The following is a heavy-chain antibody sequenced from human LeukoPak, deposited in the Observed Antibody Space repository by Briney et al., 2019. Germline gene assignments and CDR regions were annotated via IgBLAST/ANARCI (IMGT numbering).Heavy chain of an antibody. J-gene: IGHJ5*02. CDR3: ARRRIAVAAWFDP. V-gene: IGHV3-48*03. CDR2: ISSSGSTI. D-gene: IGHD6-19*01. CDR1: GFTFSSYE. Sequence: GGSLRLSCAASGFTFSSYEMNWVRQAPGKGLEWVSYISSSGSTIYYADSVKGRFTISRDNAKNPLYLQMNSLRAEDTAVYYCARRRIAVAAWFDPWGQGTLVTVSS.